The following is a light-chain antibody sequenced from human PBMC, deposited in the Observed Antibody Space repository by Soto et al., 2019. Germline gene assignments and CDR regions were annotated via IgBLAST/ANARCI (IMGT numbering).Light chain of an antibody. Sequence: QSVLTQPPSASGTPGQRVTISCSGSSSNIGSNIVNWYQQLPGTAPKLLIYSNNRRPSGVPDRFSGSKSGTSASLAISGLQFEDEADYYCAPWDDSLNGVVFVGGTKLTVL. CDR2: SNN. J-gene: IGLJ2*01. CDR3: APWDDSLNGVV. V-gene: IGLV1-44*01. CDR1: SSNIGSNI.